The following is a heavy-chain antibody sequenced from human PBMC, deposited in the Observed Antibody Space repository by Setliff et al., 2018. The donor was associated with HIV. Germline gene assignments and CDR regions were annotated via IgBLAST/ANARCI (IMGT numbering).Heavy chain of an antibody. CDR1: GFPFSTYS. D-gene: IGHD3-10*01. Sequence: LRLSCAASGFPFSTYSMNWVRQAPGKGLEWVSYISSTSTTIYYADSVKGRFTISSDKAENTVYLQMNSLRAEDTAVYYCAFGGGWLHDYWGQGTMVTVSS. J-gene: IGHJ4*03. CDR2: ISSTSTTI. CDR3: AFGGGWLHDY. V-gene: IGHV3-48*01.